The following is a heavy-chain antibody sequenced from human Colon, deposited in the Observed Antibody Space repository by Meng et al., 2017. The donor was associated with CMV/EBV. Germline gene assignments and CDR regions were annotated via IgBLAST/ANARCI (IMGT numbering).Heavy chain of an antibody. D-gene: IGHD3-3*01. CDR3: ARVEGVYDFWSGYTEYYYYYYGMDV. J-gene: IGHJ6*02. CDR1: GFSFSAYY. CDR2: ISCSSTI. Sequence: GGSLRLSCAASGFSFSAYYMIWVRQAPGKGLEWVSSISCSSTIYYADSVKGRFTISRDNAKNSLYLQMNSLRAEDTAVYYCARVEGVYDFWSGYTEYYYYYYGMDVWGQGTTVTVSS. V-gene: IGHV3-69-1*01.